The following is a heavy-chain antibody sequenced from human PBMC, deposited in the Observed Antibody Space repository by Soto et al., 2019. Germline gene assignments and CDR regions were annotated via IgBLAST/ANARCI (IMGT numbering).Heavy chain of an antibody. J-gene: IGHJ5*02. CDR2: IKQDGSEK. D-gene: IGHD3-9*01. Sequence: GGSLRLSCAASGFTFSSYWMSWVRQAPGKGLEWVANIKQDGSEKYYVDSVKGRFTISRDNAKNSLYLQMNSLRAEDTAVYYCASYYDILTGYPDNWFAPWGKGTLVTVSS. V-gene: IGHV3-7*01. CDR3: ASYYDILTGYPDNWFAP. CDR1: GFTFSSYW.